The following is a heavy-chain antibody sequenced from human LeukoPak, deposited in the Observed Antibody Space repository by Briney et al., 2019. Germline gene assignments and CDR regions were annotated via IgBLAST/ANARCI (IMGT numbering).Heavy chain of an antibody. V-gene: IGHV1-8*01. Sequence: ASVKVSCKASGYTFTSYDINWVRQAAGQGLEWVGWMNPNSGNTGYAQKFRGRVTMTRSTSINTAYMELSSLRSEDTAVYYCARNDYGGHDAFDIWGQGTMVIVSS. D-gene: IGHD4-17*01. J-gene: IGHJ3*02. CDR1: GYTFTSYD. CDR2: MNPNSGNT. CDR3: ARNDYGGHDAFDI.